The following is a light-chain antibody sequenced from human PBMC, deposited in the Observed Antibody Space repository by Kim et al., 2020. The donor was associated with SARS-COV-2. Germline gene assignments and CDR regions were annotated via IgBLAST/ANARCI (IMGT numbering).Light chain of an antibody. CDR3: SSYTSSSTLV. CDR2: DVS. CDR1: SSDIDIYNY. V-gene: IGLV2-14*04. Sequence: GQSLTISCTGTSSDIDIYNYVSWYQQHPGKAPKLMIYDVSKRPSGVSNRFSGSKSGNTASLTISGLQAEDEADYYCSSYTSSSTLVFGGGTQLTVL. J-gene: IGLJ3*02.